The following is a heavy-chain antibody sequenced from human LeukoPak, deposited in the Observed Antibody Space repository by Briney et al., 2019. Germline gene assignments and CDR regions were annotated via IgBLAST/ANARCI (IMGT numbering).Heavy chain of an antibody. CDR3: ARLADCSSSSCRSFDY. D-gene: IGHD2-2*01. CDR1: GYPFTGYY. CDR2: INPNSGFT. V-gene: IGHV1-2*02. Sequence: ASLKVSCKASGYPFTGYYLHWVRQAPGQGLEWMGWINPNSGFTNYAQKFQGRVTMTRDTSISTAYMELSRLRSDDTAVYYCARLADCSSSSCRSFDYWGQGTLVTVSS. J-gene: IGHJ4*02.